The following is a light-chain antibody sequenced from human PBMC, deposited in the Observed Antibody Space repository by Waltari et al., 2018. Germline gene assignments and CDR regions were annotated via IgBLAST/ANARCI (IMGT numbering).Light chain of an antibody. CDR1: TVDFGSYTL. CDR2: EVS. CDR3: SSYTKSTTQV. Sequence: QSALTQPASVSGSPGQSITISCPGTTVDFGSYTLFSWYQPPHNKVPKLVLYEVSNRPSGVSNSFSGSKSGNTASLTISGLQAEDEAEYYCSSYTKSTTQVFGTGTKVTVL. J-gene: IGLJ1*01. V-gene: IGLV2-14*01.